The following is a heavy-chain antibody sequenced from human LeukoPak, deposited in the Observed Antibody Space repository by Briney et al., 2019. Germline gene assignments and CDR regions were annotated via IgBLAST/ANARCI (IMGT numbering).Heavy chain of an antibody. D-gene: IGHD4-17*01. V-gene: IGHV3-74*01. CDR3: ARATTVTTNFDY. CDR2: INSDGSST. Sequence: QPGGSLRLSCAASGFTFRAYWMHWVRQVPGKGLVWVSRINSDGSSTSYADSVKGRFTISRDNAKNTLYLQMNSLRAEDTAVYYCARATTVTTNFDYWGQGTLVTVSS. CDR1: GFTFRAYW. J-gene: IGHJ4*02.